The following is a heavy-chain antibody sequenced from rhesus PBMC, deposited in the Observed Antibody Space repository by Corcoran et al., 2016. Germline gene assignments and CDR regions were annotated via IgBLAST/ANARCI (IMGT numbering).Heavy chain of an antibody. CDR3: ASLYYEDDYGYYYFDY. D-gene: IGHD3-9*01. V-gene: IGHV4S7*01. Sequence: QVQLQESGPGLVKPSETLSLTCAVSGGSTSGGYYWGWIRQHPGQGLEWMGNIYGNSARTYYNPSLKSRVTISKDTSKSQFSLKLSSVTAADTAVYYCASLYYEDDYGYYYFDYWGQGVLVTVSS. CDR1: GGSTSGGYY. CDR2: IYGNSART. J-gene: IGHJ4*01.